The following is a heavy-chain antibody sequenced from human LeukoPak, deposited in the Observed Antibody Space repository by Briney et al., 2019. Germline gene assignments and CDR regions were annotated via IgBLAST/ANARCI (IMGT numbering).Heavy chain of an antibody. CDR3: ARDRAYDVFDY. CDR2: LNPDGSPK. D-gene: IGHD5-12*01. Sequence: LAGGSVSLSCAASGFILSFSWMAGVRQAPGKGLQCVAHLNPDGSPKNYVDSGRGRVSISSDNAQNSLYLQINSLRAEDTDVYYCARDRAYDVFDYWGQGTLVTVSS. CDR1: GFILSFSW. V-gene: IGHV3-7*01. J-gene: IGHJ4*02.